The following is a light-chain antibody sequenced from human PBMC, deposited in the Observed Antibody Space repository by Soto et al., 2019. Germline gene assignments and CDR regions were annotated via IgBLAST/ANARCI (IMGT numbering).Light chain of an antibody. J-gene: IGKJ1*01. CDR3: QQYGRSGT. V-gene: IGKV3-20*01. Sequence: IVLTQSPCTLSLSPWYRATLSFMSIQSVSRTYLAWYQQKPVQAPRLLIYATSSRATGIPDRFSGSGSGTDFTLTISRLEPEDFAVYYCQQYGRSGTFGQGTKVDIK. CDR2: ATS. CDR1: QSVSRTY.